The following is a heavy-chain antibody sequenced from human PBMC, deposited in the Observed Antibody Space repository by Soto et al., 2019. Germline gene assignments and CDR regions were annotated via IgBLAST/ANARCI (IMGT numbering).Heavy chain of an antibody. J-gene: IGHJ4*02. CDR3: ARDLRPYGSGSYSGY. D-gene: IGHD3-10*01. CDR2: ISAYNGNT. V-gene: IGHV1-18*01. Sequence: QVQLVQSGAEVKKPGASVKVSCKASGYTFTSYGISWVRQAPGQGLEWMGWISAYNGNTNYAQKLQGRVTMTTDPSTSTAYMELRSLRSDDTAVYYCARDLRPYGSGSYSGYWGQGTLVTVSS. CDR1: GYTFTSYG.